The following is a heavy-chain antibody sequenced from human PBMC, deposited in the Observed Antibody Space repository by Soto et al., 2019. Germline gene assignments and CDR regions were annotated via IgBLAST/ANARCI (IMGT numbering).Heavy chain of an antibody. Sequence: ASVKVSCKASGYTFTSYGISWVRQAPGQGLEWMGWISAYNGNTNYAQKLQGRVTMTTDTSTSTAYMELRSLRSDDTAVYYCARDIGRFLEWLLTPTFDYWGQGTLVTV. D-gene: IGHD3-3*01. CDR3: ARDIGRFLEWLLTPTFDY. J-gene: IGHJ4*02. V-gene: IGHV1-18*01. CDR2: ISAYNGNT. CDR1: GYTFTSYG.